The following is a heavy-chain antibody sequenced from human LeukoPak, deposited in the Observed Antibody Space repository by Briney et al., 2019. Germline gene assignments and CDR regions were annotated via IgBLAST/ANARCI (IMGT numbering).Heavy chain of an antibody. D-gene: IGHD4-17*01. Sequence: PGGSLRLSCAASGFSFSSYAMSWVRQAPGKGLEWVSGISGSGGSTYYADSVKGRFSTSRDNSKNTLYLQMNSLRAEDTAVYYCAKDGDYGCWYFDLWGRGTVGTVSS. CDR3: AKDGDYGCWYFDL. J-gene: IGHJ2*01. V-gene: IGHV3-23*01. CDR2: ISGSGGST. CDR1: GFSFSSYA.